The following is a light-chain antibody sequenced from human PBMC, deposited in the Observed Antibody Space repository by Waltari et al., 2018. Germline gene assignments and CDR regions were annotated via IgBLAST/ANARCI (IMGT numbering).Light chain of an antibody. CDR2: RNS. J-gene: IGLJ3*02. V-gene: IGLV1-47*01. CDR1: SSTIGSNY. CDR3: ATWDDRLSGPWV. Sequence: QSVLTQPPSASGTPGQSVTITCSGSSSTIGSNYVYWYQQLPGTAPQLLIYRNSQRRSGVPDRFSGSRSGTSASLAISGLRSEDEADYYCATWDDRLSGPWVFGGGTKLTVL.